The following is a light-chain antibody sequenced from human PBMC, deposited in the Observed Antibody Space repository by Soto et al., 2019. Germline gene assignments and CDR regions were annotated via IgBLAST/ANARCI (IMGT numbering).Light chain of an antibody. Sequence: QSALTQPASVSGSPGQSIAISCTGTRSDVGGYNYVSWYQQHPGKAPKLMIYDVSNRPSGVSNRFSGSKSCNTASLTISGLQAEDEADYYCSSYPSSSTLVFGGGTKVTVL. CDR3: SSYPSSSTLV. J-gene: IGLJ2*01. V-gene: IGLV2-14*01. CDR2: DVS. CDR1: RSDVGGYNY.